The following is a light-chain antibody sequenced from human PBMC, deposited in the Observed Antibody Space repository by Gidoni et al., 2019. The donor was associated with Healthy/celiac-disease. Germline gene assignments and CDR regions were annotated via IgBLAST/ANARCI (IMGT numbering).Light chain of an antibody. CDR3: QQYNSYPQT. Sequence: DIQMTQSPSTLSASVGDRVTITCRASQSISSWLAWYQQKPGKAPKVLINKASSLETGVPSRFSGSGSGTEFTLTISSLQPDDFATYYCQQYNSYPQTFGQGTKVEIK. V-gene: IGKV1-5*03. CDR1: QSISSW. J-gene: IGKJ1*01. CDR2: KAS.